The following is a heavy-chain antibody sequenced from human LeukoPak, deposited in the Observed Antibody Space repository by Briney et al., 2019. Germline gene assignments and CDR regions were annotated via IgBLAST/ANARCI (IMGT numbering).Heavy chain of an antibody. J-gene: IGHJ4*02. V-gene: IGHV4-34*01. D-gene: IGHD3-3*01. Sequence: SETLSLTCAVYGGSFSGYYWSWIRQPPGKGLEWIGEINHSGSTNYNPSLKSRVTISVDTSKNQFSLKLSSVTAADTAVYYCARLSDFWSGFDYWGQGNLVTVSS. CDR1: GGSFSGYY. CDR2: INHSGST. CDR3: ARLSDFWSGFDY.